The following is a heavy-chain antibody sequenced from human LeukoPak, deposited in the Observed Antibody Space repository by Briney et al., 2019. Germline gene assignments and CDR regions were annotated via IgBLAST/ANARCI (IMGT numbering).Heavy chain of an antibody. CDR1: GFTFSSYS. V-gene: IGHV3-21*01. Sequence: GGSLRLSCAASGFTFSSYSMNWVRQAPGKGLEWVSSISSSSSYIYYADSVKGRFTISRDNAKNSLYLQMNSLRAEDTAVYYCARAPYSRYYYMDVWGKGTKVTVSS. CDR3: ARAPYSRYYYMDV. D-gene: IGHD4-11*01. CDR2: ISSSSSYI. J-gene: IGHJ6*03.